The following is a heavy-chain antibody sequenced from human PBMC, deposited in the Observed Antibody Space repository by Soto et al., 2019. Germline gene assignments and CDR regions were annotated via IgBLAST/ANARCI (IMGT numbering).Heavy chain of an antibody. D-gene: IGHD5-18*01. CDR3: ARGDTPMITGMDSFDI. CDR2: IKQDGTEK. Sequence: EVQLVESGGGLVQPGGSLRLSCAASGFTFSRYWMNWVRQAPGKGLEWAANIKQDGTEKNYVDSVKGRFTISRDNARNSLYLQMDSLRAEDTAVYFCARGDTPMITGMDSFDIWGQGTMVTVSS. J-gene: IGHJ3*02. CDR1: GFTFSRYW. V-gene: IGHV3-7*01.